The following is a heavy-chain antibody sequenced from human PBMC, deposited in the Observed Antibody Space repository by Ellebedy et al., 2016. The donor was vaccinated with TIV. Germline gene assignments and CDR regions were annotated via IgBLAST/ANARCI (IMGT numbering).Heavy chain of an antibody. D-gene: IGHD5-24*01. CDR3: ARAGEMATVDY. CDR1: GGSVSSGSYY. CDR2: IYYSGST. J-gene: IGHJ4*02. Sequence: SETLSLXCTVSGGSVSSGSYYWSWIRQPPGKGLEWIGYIYYSGSTNYNPSLKSRVTISVDTSKNQFSLKLSSVTAADTAVYYCARAGEMATVDYWGQGTLVTVSS. V-gene: IGHV4-61*01.